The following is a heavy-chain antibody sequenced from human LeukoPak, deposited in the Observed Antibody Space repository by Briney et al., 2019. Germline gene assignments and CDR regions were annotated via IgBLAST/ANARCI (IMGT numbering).Heavy chain of an antibody. D-gene: IGHD3-22*01. Sequence: SETLSLTCTVSGGSISSYYWSWIRQPPGKGLEWIGYIYYSGSTNYDPSLKSRVTISVDTSKNQFSLKLSSVTAADTAVYYCASHRYYYDSSGYYFRRGWFDPWGQGTLVTVSS. V-gene: IGHV4-59*08. CDR3: ASHRYYYDSSGYYFRRGWFDP. J-gene: IGHJ5*02. CDR2: IYYSGST. CDR1: GGSISSYY.